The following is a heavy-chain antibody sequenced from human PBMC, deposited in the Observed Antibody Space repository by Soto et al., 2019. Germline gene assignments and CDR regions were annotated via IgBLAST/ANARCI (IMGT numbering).Heavy chain of an antibody. V-gene: IGHV3-9*02. CDR2: IYWGSNKI. CDR3: VKDVSPGGSDV. CDR1: GFTSHDYA. J-gene: IGHJ6*02. Sequence: EVQLVESGGGLVQPGRSLRLSCVASGFTSHDYAMHWVRQTSGKGLEWVSGIYWGSNKIDYADSVRGRFTISRDNAKNSLFLQINSLDADYTAFYICVKDVSPGGSDVWVQGTTVTVSS. D-gene: IGHD3-10*01.